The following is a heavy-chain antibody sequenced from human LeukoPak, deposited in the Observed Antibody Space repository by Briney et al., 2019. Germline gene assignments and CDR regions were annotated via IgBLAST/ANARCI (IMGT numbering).Heavy chain of an antibody. D-gene: IGHD4-23*01. CDR1: GFTFSSYS. J-gene: IGHJ4*02. V-gene: IGHV3-7*01. CDR3: ARSLELLYYFDS. CDR2: IKQDGSEK. Sequence: GGSLRLSCAASGFTFSSYSMNWVRQAPGKGLEWVANIKQDGSEKYYVDSVKGRFTTSRDNAKNTLYLQMNSLRVEDTAVYYCARSLELLYYFDSWGQGTLVTVSS.